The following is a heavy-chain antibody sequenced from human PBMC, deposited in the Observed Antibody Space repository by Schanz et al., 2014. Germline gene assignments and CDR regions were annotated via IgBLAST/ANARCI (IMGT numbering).Heavy chain of an antibody. CDR2: INPNGGET. J-gene: IGHJ4*02. D-gene: IGHD1-1*01. CDR3: ARVSRGRIATDSLDS. Sequence: QVQLVQSGAEVKKPGASVKVSCKASGYTFTNYFMHWVRQAPGQGLEWMGIINPNGGETSYAQKLQGRVTLTRETSTRTVYMELSSLRSEDTAVYYCARVSRGRIATDSLDSWGQGTLLIVSS. CDR1: GYTFTNYF. V-gene: IGHV1-46*03.